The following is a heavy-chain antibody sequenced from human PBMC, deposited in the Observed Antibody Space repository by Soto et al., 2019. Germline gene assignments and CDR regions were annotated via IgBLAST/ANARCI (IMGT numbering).Heavy chain of an antibody. J-gene: IGHJ6*03. Sequence: ASVKVSCKASGGTFSSYTISWVRQAPGQGLEWMGRIIPILGIANYAQKFQGRVTITADKSTSTAYMELSSLRSEDTAVYYCARDRCSRGSCYPGRDYYYMDVWGKGTTVTVSS. D-gene: IGHD2-15*01. CDR1: GGTFSSYT. V-gene: IGHV1-69*04. CDR3: ARDRCSRGSCYPGRDYYYMDV. CDR2: IIPILGIA.